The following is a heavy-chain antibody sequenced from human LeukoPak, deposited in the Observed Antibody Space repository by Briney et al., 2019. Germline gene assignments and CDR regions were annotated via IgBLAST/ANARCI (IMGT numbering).Heavy chain of an antibody. Sequence: PSETLSLTCTVSGGSISSYYWSWIRQPAGKGLEWIGEIYHSESTNYNPSLKSRVTISVDKSKNQVSLKLSSVTAADTAIYYCARSPNYYGSGSYYSVWGQGTLVTVSS. V-gene: IGHV4-59*12. CDR3: ARSPNYYGSGSYYSV. CDR1: GGSISSYY. CDR2: IYHSEST. D-gene: IGHD3-10*01. J-gene: IGHJ4*02.